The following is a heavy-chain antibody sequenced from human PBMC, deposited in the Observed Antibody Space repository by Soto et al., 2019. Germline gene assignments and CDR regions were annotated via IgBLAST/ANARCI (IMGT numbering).Heavy chain of an antibody. J-gene: IGHJ6*02. D-gene: IGHD1-26*01. CDR3: AGSGTYPIYYYHYGMNV. Sequence: QVQLVQSGAEVKKPGASVKVSCKAYGDSFTSYDINWVRQATGQGLEWMGWMNPNNGNTAYAQKFQGRVTMTRNTSISTAYMELSSLKSEDTAVYYCAGSGTYPIYYYHYGMNVWGQGTTVTVSS. CDR1: GDSFTSYD. V-gene: IGHV1-8*01. CDR2: MNPNNGNT.